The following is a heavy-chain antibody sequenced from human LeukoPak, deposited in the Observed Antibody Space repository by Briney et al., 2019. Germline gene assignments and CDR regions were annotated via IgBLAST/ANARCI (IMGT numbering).Heavy chain of an antibody. D-gene: IGHD3-22*01. CDR3: AREGSSGYTNWFDP. CDR1: GFTFSSYW. J-gene: IGHJ5*02. V-gene: IGHV3-7*01. Sequence: GGSLRLSCAASGFTFSSYWMSWVRQAPGKGLEWVANIKQDGSEKYYVDSVKGRFTISRDNAKNSLYLQMNSLRAEDTAAYYCAREGSSGYTNWFDPWGQGTLVTVSS. CDR2: IKQDGSEK.